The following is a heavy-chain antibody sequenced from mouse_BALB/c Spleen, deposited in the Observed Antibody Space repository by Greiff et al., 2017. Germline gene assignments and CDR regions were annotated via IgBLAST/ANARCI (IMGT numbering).Heavy chain of an antibody. Sequence: QVQLQQPGAELVKPGASVKLSCKASGYTFTSYWMHWVKQRPGQGLEWIGEINPSNGRTNYNEKFKSKATLTVDKSSSTAYMQLSSLTSEDSAVYYCARIYYYGSEYFDVWGAGTTVTVSS. CDR3: ARIYYYGSEYFDV. CDR1: GYTFTSYW. D-gene: IGHD1-1*01. V-gene: IGHV1S81*02. CDR2: INPSNGRT. J-gene: IGHJ1*01.